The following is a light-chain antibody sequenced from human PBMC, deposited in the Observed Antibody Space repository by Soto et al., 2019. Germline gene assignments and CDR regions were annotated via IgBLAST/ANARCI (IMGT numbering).Light chain of an antibody. CDR2: AAS. CDR3: HQYNDWLS. V-gene: IGKV3-15*01. Sequence: ETVMTQSPATLSVSPGERATLSCRASQSVRGNLAWYQQKPGQAPRLLIYAASTRATGIPARFSGSGSGTESTLTISSLQSEDFGIYYCHQYNDWLSFGGGTKVEIK. J-gene: IGKJ4*01. CDR1: QSVRGN.